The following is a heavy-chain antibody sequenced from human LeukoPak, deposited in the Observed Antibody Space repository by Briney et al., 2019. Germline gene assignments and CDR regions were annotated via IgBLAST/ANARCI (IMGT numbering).Heavy chain of an antibody. J-gene: IGHJ5*02. V-gene: IGHV3-23*01. Sequence: PGGSLRLSCAASGFTFSSYWMSWVRQAPGKGLEWVSAISGSGGSTYYADSVKGRFTISRDSSRNTLYLQMNSLRVEDTAVYYCAGDTHSSCWYDHWGQGTLVTVSS. CDR3: AGDTHSSCWYDH. CDR1: GFTFSSYW. CDR2: ISGSGGST. D-gene: IGHD6-6*01.